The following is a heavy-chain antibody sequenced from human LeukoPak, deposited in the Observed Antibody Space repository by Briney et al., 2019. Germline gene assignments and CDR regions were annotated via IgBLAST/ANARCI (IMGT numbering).Heavy chain of an antibody. J-gene: IGHJ4*02. CDR1: RGSITSGNYY. CDR3: ARDLLVEMATNTLNYFDY. CDR2: IYNNGST. Sequence: SETLSLTCTVSRGSITSGNYYWSWIRQPAGKGLEWVGRIYNNGSTNYNPSLKSRVTISVDKSKNQFSLKLSSVTAADTAVYYCARDLLVEMATNTLNYFDYWGQGTLVTVSS. V-gene: IGHV4-61*02. D-gene: IGHD5-24*01.